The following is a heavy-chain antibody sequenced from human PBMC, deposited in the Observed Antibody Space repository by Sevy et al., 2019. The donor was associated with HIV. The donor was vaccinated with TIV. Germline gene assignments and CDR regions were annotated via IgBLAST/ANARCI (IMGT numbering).Heavy chain of an antibody. V-gene: IGHV3-21*01. D-gene: IGHD5-18*01. J-gene: IGHJ4*02. CDR3: ARSRGYSYGGFDY. CDR2: ISSSSSYI. CDR1: GFTFSSYS. Sequence: GGSLRLSCAASGFTFSSYSMNWVRQAPGKGLEWVSSISSSSSYIYYADSVKGRFTISGDNAKNSLYLQMNSLRAEDTAVYYCARSRGYSYGGFDYWGQGTLVTVSS.